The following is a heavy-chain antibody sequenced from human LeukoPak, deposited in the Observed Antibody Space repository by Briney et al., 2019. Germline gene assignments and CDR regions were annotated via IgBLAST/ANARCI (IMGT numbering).Heavy chain of an antibody. J-gene: IGHJ4*02. D-gene: IGHD4-17*01. V-gene: IGHV1-58*02. Sequence: SVKVSCKASGFTFTSSAMQWVRQARGQRLEWIGWIVVGSGNTNYAQKFQERVTITRDMSTSTAYMELSSLRAEDTAVYYCASPSYGDYVPTDYWGQGTLVTVSS. CDR2: IVVGSGNT. CDR1: GFTFTSSA. CDR3: ASPSYGDYVPTDY.